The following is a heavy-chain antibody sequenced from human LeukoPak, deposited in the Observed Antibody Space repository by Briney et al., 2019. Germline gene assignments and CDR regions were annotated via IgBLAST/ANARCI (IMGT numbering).Heavy chain of an antibody. Sequence: PGGSLRLSCAASGFTSSNYAMHWVRQAPGKGLEWVAFIRDDGSNKYYADSVKGRFTISRDNSKNTLYLQMNSLRAEDAAVYYCAKDTRGDYGWDFDYWGQGTLVTVSS. CDR3: AKDTRGDYGWDFDY. CDR2: IRDDGSNK. J-gene: IGHJ4*02. V-gene: IGHV3-30*02. D-gene: IGHD3-10*01. CDR1: GFTSSNYA.